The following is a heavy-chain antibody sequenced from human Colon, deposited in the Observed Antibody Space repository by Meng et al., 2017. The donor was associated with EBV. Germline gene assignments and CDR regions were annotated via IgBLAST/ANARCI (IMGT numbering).Heavy chain of an antibody. CDR2: ISTNTGNP. CDR3: GTLKYTSGFYGPAY. Sequence: HVQLVQSGSVWKKPGASVKVSCKASGYTFTSDPMNWVRQAPGQGLEWMGWISTNTGNPTYAQGFTGRFVFSVDTSVSTAYLQISSLKAEDTAVYYCGTLKYTSGFYGPAYWGQGALVTVSS. CDR1: GYTFTSDP. J-gene: IGHJ4*02. V-gene: IGHV7-4-1*02. D-gene: IGHD6-19*01.